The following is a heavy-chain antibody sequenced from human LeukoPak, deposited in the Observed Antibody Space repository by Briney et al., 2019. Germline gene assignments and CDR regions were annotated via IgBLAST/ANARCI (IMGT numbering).Heavy chain of an antibody. Sequence: GGSLRLSCEASGFTRSSYEMNWVRQAPGKGQEWVSYISTSGKTIYYADSVKGRFTISRDNAKNSLYLQMNSLRAEDTAVYYCARDAMVRGVIGDYWGQGTLVTVSS. CDR1: GFTRSSYE. V-gene: IGHV3-48*03. D-gene: IGHD3-10*01. J-gene: IGHJ4*02. CDR2: ISTSGKTI. CDR3: ARDAMVRGVIGDY.